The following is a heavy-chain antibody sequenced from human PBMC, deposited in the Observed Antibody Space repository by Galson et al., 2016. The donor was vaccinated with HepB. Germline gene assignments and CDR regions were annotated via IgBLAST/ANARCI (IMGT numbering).Heavy chain of an antibody. CDR2: IFSTGSS. Sequence: SETLSLTCAVYGGSFSGYYWGWVRHPPGKGLEWVGSIFSTGSSYYNPSLGSRVSLSLDTSKNRISLTLTSVTAGDTAVYYCARTGYCGGTTCRDSWGQGTLVTVSS. J-gene: IGHJ4*02. CDR3: ARTGYCGGTTCRDS. CDR1: GGSFSGYY. D-gene: IGHD5-12*01. V-gene: IGHV4-34*12.